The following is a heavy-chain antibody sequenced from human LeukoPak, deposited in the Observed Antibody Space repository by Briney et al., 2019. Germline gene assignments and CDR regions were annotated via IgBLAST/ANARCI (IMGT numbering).Heavy chain of an antibody. CDR1: AFTFSSYA. Sequence: GRSLRLSCAASAFTFSSYAMHWVRQAPGKGLEWVAAISFDGNNEYYADSVKGRFTISRDNSKNTLYLQMNSLRAEDTAVYYCAKNSYDYYYYAMDVWGQGTTVTVSS. J-gene: IGHJ6*02. CDR2: ISFDGNNE. D-gene: IGHD5-18*01. V-gene: IGHV3-30-3*02. CDR3: AKNSYDYYYYAMDV.